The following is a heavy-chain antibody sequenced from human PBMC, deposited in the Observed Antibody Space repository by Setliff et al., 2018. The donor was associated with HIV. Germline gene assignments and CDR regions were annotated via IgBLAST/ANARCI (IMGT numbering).Heavy chain of an antibody. CDR1: GVSIASYH. J-gene: IGHJ4*02. Sequence: SETLSLTCSVTGVSIASYHWIWIRQAPGKGLEWIGYVYFSGTTNYNPSLKSRVTISIDPSENHFSLNLSSVTAADTAVYYCARLGGSTITRYFDFWGQGRLVTVSS. V-gene: IGHV4-59*08. CDR3: ARLGGSTITRYFDF. D-gene: IGHD5-12*01. CDR2: VYFSGTT.